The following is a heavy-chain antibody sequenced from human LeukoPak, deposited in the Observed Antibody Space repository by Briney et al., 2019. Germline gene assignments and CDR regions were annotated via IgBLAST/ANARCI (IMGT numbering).Heavy chain of an antibody. CDR1: GGTFSSYA. CDR2: IIPIFGTA. CDR3: ARARGYSYGPENYYYYYGMDV. J-gene: IGHJ6*02. D-gene: IGHD5-18*01. V-gene: IGHV1-69*13. Sequence: SVKVSCKASGGTFSSYAISWVRQAPGQGLEWMGGIIPIFGTANYAQKFQDRVTITADESTSTAYMELSSLRSEDTAVYYCARARGYSYGPENYYYYYGMDVWGQGTTVTVSS.